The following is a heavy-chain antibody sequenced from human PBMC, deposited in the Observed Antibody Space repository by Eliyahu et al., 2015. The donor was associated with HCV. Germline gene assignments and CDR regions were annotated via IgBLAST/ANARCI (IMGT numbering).Heavy chain of an antibody. CDR1: GYTFTSYY. CDR3: ARGHHTYYDFWSGYSHTSYNWFDP. CDR2: INPSGGST. D-gene: IGHD3-3*01. J-gene: IGHJ5*02. Sequence: QVQLVQSGAEVXKPGASVKVSCKASGYTFTSYYXXWVRXAPGQGLEWMGIINPSGGSTSYAQKFQGRVTMTRDTSTSTVYMELSSLRSEDTAVYYCARGHHTYYDFWSGYSHTSYNWFDPWGQGTLVTVSS. V-gene: IGHV1-46*03.